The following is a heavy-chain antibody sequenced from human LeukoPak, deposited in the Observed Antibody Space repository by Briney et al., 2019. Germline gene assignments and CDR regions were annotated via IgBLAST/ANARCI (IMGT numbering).Heavy chain of an antibody. D-gene: IGHD1-7*01. Sequence: PGGSLRLSCAASGFTFNAYSMGWVRQAPGEGLEWVSIISRASESIFYADSVKGRFTISRDNAKNSLYLQMNGLRAEDTAAYYCMRGATDTTRWFDPWGQGALVTVSS. V-gene: IGHV3-21*01. J-gene: IGHJ5*02. CDR1: GFTFNAYS. CDR3: MRGATDTTRWFDP. CDR2: ISRASESI.